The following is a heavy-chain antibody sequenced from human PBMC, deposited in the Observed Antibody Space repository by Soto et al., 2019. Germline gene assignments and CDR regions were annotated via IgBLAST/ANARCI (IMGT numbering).Heavy chain of an antibody. CDR3: ARIESGYSYGPTLFDY. CDR1: GGSISSYY. CDR2: IYYSGST. V-gene: IGHV4-59*01. Sequence: SETLSLTCTVSGGSISSYYWGWIRQPPGKGLEWIGYIYYSGSTNYNPSLKSRVTISVDTSKNQFSLKLSSVTAADTAVYYCARIESGYSYGPTLFDYWGQGTLVTVSS. J-gene: IGHJ4*02. D-gene: IGHD5-18*01.